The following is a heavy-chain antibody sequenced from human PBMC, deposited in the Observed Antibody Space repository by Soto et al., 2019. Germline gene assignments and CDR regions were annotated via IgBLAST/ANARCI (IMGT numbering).Heavy chain of an antibody. D-gene: IGHD2-2*01. CDR3: AKDNIVVVPAAPAPPDP. Sequence: GGSLRLSCPASGFTFSSYAMSWVRQAPGKGLEWVSAISGSGGSTYYADSVKGRFTISRDNSKNTLYLQMNSLRAEDTAVYYCAKDNIVVVPAAPAPPDPWGQGTLVTVSS. CDR2: ISGSGGST. J-gene: IGHJ5*02. V-gene: IGHV3-23*01. CDR1: GFTFSSYA.